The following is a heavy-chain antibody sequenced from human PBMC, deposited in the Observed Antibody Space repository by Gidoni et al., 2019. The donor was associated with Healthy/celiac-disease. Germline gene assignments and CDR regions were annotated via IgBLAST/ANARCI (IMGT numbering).Heavy chain of an antibody. CDR1: GYNFTRYA. CDR2: INVGNGDT. D-gene: IGHD3-10*01. V-gene: IGHV1-3*01. J-gene: IGHJ4*02. CDR3: ARVMVRGATYYFDY. Sequence: QVQLVQSGAEVKKPGASVKVSCKASGYNFTRYAMHWVRQAPGQSLEWMGWINVGNGDTKYSQRFQGRVTITRDTSASTAYMELRSLRSEDTAVYFCARVMVRGATYYFDYWGQGTLVTVSS.